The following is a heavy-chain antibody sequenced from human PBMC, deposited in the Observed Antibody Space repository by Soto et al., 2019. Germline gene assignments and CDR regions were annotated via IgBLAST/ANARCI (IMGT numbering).Heavy chain of an antibody. Sequence: PGGSLRLSCAASGFTFDDYTMHWVRQAPGKGLEWVSLISWDGGSTYYADSVKGRFTISRDNSKNSLYLQMNSLRTEDTALYYCARGITLPTPLDYWGQGTLVTVSS. J-gene: IGHJ4*02. V-gene: IGHV3-43*01. CDR3: ARGITLPTPLDY. CDR1: GFTFDDYT. CDR2: ISWDGGST.